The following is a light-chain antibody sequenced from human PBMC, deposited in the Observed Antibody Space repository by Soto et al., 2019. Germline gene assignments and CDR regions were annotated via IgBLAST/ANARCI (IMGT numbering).Light chain of an antibody. V-gene: IGLV2-8*01. CDR3: SSYAGSNDLV. CDR2: EVS. Sequence: QSALTQPPSASGSPGQSVTISCTGTSSDVGGYNDVSWYQQHPGKAPKLMIYEVSKRPSGVPDRFSGSKSGNTASLTVSGHPAEDEAYYCCSSYAGSNDLVFGGGTKLTVL. CDR1: SSDVGGYND. J-gene: IGLJ3*02.